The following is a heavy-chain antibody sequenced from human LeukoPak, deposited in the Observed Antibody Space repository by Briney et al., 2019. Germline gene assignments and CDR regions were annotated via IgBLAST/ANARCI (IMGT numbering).Heavy chain of an antibody. Sequence: ASVKVSCKASGYTFTSYGISWVRQAPGQGLEWMGWISAYNGNTNYAQKLQGRVTMTTDTSTSIAYMELRSLRSDDTAVYYCARDEVRGVITHYYYYGMDVWGQGTTVTVSS. CDR2: ISAYNGNT. D-gene: IGHD3-10*01. CDR1: GYTFTSYG. V-gene: IGHV1-18*01. J-gene: IGHJ6*02. CDR3: ARDEVRGVITHYYYYGMDV.